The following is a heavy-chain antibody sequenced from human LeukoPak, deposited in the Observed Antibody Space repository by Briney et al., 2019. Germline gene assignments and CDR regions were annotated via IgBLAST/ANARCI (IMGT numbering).Heavy chain of an antibody. V-gene: IGHV3-7*01. CDR3: ARIHSGSYYMGFDY. D-gene: IGHD1-26*01. J-gene: IGHJ4*02. CDR2: IKEDGSEK. Sequence: GGSLTLSCEASGFTFSTYWMTWVRQAPGKGLEWVANIKEDGSEKSYVDSVKGRFTISKDNAKNSLYLQMNSLRAEDTAVYYCARIHSGSYYMGFDYWGQGALVTASS. CDR1: GFTFSTYW.